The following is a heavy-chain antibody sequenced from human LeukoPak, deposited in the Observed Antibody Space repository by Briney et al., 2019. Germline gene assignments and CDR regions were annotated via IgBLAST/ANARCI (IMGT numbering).Heavy chain of an antibody. V-gene: IGHV3-48*03. CDR3: VRDPSYGSSWYYYMDV. D-gene: IGHD6-13*01. CDR2: ISSSSFKI. J-gene: IGHJ6*03. Sequence: PGGSLRLSCAASGFTVSSSYMSWVRQAPGKGLEWVSYISSSSFKIGYADSVKGRFTISRDNSKNSLYLQMDSLRVEDTAVYYCVRDPSYGSSWYYYMDVWGKGTTVTVSS. CDR1: GFTVSSSY.